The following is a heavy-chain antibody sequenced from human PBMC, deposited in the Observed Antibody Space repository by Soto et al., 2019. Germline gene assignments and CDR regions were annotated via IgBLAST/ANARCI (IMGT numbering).Heavy chain of an antibody. V-gene: IGHV3-23*01. CDR3: AKVPTRIMITFGGVLHYFDY. J-gene: IGHJ4*02. CDR2: ISGSGGST. Sequence: GGSLRLSCAASGFTFSSYAMSWVRQAPGKGLEWVSAISGSGGSTYYADSVKGRFTISRDNSKNTLYLQMNSLRAEDTAVYYCAKVPTRIMITFGGVLHYFDYWGQGTLVTVSS. D-gene: IGHD3-16*01. CDR1: GFTFSSYA.